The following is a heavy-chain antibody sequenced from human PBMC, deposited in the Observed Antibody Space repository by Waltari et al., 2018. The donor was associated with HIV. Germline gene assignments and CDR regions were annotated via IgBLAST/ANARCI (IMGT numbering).Heavy chain of an antibody. CDR2: MNPKSGNR. CDR1: GYSLYNYE. J-gene: IGHJ5*02. CDR3: ARGRESSNVDYSRGNHWFDL. V-gene: IGHV1-8*01. Sequence: QVHLVPSGAEVRSARPLAKLSCNTYGYSLYNYEINSVRQASERGVEGMAYMNPKSGNRGYARKCQDIRGRFIMTWDSSKATASMEVRRLKSEDAAISYCARGRESSNVDYSRGNHWFDLWGQGSRVVVSS. D-gene: IGHD2-15*01.